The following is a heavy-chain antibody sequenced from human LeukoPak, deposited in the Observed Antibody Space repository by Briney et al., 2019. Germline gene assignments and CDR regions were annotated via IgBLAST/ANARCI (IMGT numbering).Heavy chain of an antibody. CDR3: ASVSSSGWLDAFDI. Sequence: GGSLRLSCAASGFIFNNYDISWVRQAPGKGLEWVSVIYSGGSTYYADSVKGRFTISRDNSKNTLYLQMNSLRAEDTAVYYCASVSSSGWLDAFDIWGQGTMVTVSS. D-gene: IGHD6-19*01. J-gene: IGHJ3*02. CDR1: GFIFNNYD. CDR2: IYSGGST. V-gene: IGHV3-53*01.